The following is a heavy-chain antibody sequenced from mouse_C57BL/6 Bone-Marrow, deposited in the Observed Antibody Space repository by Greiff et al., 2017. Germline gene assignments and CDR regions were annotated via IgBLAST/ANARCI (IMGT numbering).Heavy chain of an antibody. CDR2: IRNKANGYTT. V-gene: IGHV7-3*01. Sequence: EVQGVESGGGLVQPGGSLCLSCAASGFTFTDYYMSWVRQPPGKALEWWGFIRNKANGYTTEYSASVKGRFTISRDNSQSILYLQMNALRAEDSATYYCARYGEAMDYWGQGTSDTVSS. J-gene: IGHJ4*01. CDR3: ARYGEAMDY. CDR1: GFTFTDYY.